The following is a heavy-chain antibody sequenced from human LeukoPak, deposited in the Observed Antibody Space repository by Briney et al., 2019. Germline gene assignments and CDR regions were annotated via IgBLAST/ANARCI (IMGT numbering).Heavy chain of an antibody. CDR3: ARARPPIIAVAGGDAFDI. CDR1: GYTFTSYD. CDR2: MNPNSGKT. V-gene: IGHV1-8*01. Sequence: ASVNVSCKASGYTFTSYDINWGRQAAGHGLRWRGWMNPNSGKTGYAQQFQGRVTMTRSTSISTAYMELSSLRAEDTAVYYCARARPPIIAVAGGDAFDIWGQGTMVTVSS. J-gene: IGHJ3*02. D-gene: IGHD6-19*01.